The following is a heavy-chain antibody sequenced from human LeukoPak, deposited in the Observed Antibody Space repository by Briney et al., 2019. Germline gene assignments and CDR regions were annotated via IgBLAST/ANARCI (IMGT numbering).Heavy chain of an antibody. J-gene: IGHJ4*02. V-gene: IGHV4-4*07. CDR2: IYTTGNT. D-gene: IGHD7-27*01. CDR1: GGSISTYY. CDR3: ARGNWGDFDY. Sequence: SETLSLTCTVSGGSISTYYWTWVRQPAGKGLEWLGRIYTTGNTNYNPSLKSRVTISVDTSKNQFSLKLSSVTAADTAVYYCARGNWGDFDYWGQGTLVTVSS.